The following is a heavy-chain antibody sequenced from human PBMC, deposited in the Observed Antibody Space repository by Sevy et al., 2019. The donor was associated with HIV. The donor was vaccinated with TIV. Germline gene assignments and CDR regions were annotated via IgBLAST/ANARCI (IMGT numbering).Heavy chain of an antibody. CDR2: IYHTGKT. Sequence: SETLSLTCTVSGGSIASSTYYWAWIRQPPGKGLEWIGSIYHTGKTYYSPSLESRLTISADTSKDQFSLTLTSVAAADTAVYYCARQSQRGKVAVPAQAHFFDYWGQGTLVTVSS. J-gene: IGHJ4*02. D-gene: IGHD2-21*02. CDR3: ARQSQRGKVAVPAQAHFFDY. CDR1: GGSIASSTYY. V-gene: IGHV4-39*01.